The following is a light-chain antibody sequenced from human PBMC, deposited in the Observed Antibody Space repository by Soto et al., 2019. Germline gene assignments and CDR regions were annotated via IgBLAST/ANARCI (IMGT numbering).Light chain of an antibody. CDR1: SGSIASYY. CDR3: QSYDNTNQV. CDR2: EHN. Sequence: NFMLTPPHPVSESPGKTVTISCTRSSGSIASYYVQWYRQRPGSAPTTVIYEHNQRPSGVPGRFSGFIDSSSNSASLTISGLKTEDEADYYCQSYDNTNQVFGGGTKGTVL. V-gene: IGLV6-57*03. J-gene: IGLJ3*02.